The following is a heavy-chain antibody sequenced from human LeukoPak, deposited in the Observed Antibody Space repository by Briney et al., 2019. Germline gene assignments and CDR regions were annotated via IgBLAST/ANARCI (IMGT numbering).Heavy chain of an antibody. D-gene: IGHD6-25*01. CDR3: ARDNGGGKDFDY. J-gene: IGHJ4*02. V-gene: IGHV4-39*07. CDR1: GGSISSSSYY. Sequence: SETLSLTCTVSGGSISSSSYYWGWIRQPPGKGLEWIGEIYHSGSTNYNPSLKSRVTISVDKSKNQFSLKLSSVTAADTAVYYCARDNGGGKDFDYWGQGTLVTVSS. CDR2: IYHSGST.